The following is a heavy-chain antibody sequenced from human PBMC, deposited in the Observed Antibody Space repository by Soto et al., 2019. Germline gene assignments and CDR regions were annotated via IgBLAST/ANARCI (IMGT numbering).Heavy chain of an antibody. D-gene: IGHD1-1*01. Sequence: VQLLESGGGLVQPGGSLRLSCAASGFSFSDYYMSWIRQAQGKGLEWVSYISSSGSTIYYADSVKGRFTISRDNAKNSLYLQMNSLRAEDTAVYYCAREEYNWNTDYWGQGTLVTVSS. CDR3: AREEYNWNTDY. J-gene: IGHJ4*02. V-gene: IGHV3-11*01. CDR2: ISSSGSTI. CDR1: GFSFSDYY.